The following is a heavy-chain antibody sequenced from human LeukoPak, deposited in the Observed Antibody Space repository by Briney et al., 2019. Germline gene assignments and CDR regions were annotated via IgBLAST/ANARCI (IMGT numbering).Heavy chain of an antibody. Sequence: GGSLRLSCAASGLTFSSYAMSWVRQAPGKGLEWVSAISGSGGSTYYADSVKGRFTISRDNSKNTLYLQMNSLRAEDTAVYYCAKDITILYYIDYWGQGTLVTVSS. CDR3: AKDITILYYIDY. V-gene: IGHV3-23*01. CDR1: GLTFSSYA. J-gene: IGHJ4*02. CDR2: ISGSGGST. D-gene: IGHD3-3*01.